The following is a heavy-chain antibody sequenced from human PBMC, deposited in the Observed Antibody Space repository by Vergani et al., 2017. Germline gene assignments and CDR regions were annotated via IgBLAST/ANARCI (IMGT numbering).Heavy chain of an antibody. Sequence: QVQLVQSGAEVKKPGASVKVSCKASGYTFTSYGISWVRQAPGQGLEWMGWISAYNGNTNYAQKLQGRVTMTTDTSTSTAYMELRSLRSDDTAVYYCGRDPDIVVVPADPYYYYYYGMDVWGQGTTVTVSS. J-gene: IGHJ6*02. V-gene: IGHV1-18*04. CDR3: GRDPDIVVVPADPYYYYYYGMDV. CDR2: ISAYNGNT. CDR1: GYTFTSYG. D-gene: IGHD2-2*01.